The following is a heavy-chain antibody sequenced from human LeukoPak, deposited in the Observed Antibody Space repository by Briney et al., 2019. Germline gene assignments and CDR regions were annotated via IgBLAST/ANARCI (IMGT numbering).Heavy chain of an antibody. J-gene: IGHJ4*02. V-gene: IGHV4-61*09. CDR2: IYSSGNT. CDR1: GGSISSGSYY. D-gene: IGHD5-12*01. Sequence: SETLFLTCIVYGGSISSGSYYWSWIRQPAGKGLEWNGHIYSSGNTKYNPSLKSRVTISADTSKNQFSLKLSSVTAADTAVYYCAGTYDSFDYWGQGTLVTVSS. CDR3: AGTYDSFDY.